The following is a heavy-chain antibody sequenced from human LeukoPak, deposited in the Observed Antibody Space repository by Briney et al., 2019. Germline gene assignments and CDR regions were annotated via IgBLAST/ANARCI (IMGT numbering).Heavy chain of an antibody. V-gene: IGHV3-69-1*01. CDR2: SSSGSTI. D-gene: IGHD6-13*01. J-gene: IGHJ4*02. Sequence: PVQPLDSPSVSSSGSTIYYADSVKGRFTISRDNAKNSLYLQMNSLRAEDTAVYYCARVGFKAAAGFDYWGQGTLVTVSS. CDR3: ARVGFKAAAGFDY.